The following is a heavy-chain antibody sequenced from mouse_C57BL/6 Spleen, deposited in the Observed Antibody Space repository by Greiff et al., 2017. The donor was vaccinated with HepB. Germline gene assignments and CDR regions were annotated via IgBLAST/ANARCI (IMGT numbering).Heavy chain of an antibody. V-gene: IGHV5-17*01. CDR1: GFTFSDYG. J-gene: IGHJ4*01. D-gene: IGHD4-1*01. Sequence: EVKLMESGGGLVKPGGSLKLSCAASGFTFSDYGLHWVRQAPEKGLEWVAFISSSSSTIYYADTVKGRFTISRDNAKNTLFLQMTSLRSEDTAMYYCAKLGRGDYWGQGTSVTVSS. CDR2: ISSSSSTI. CDR3: AKLGRGDY.